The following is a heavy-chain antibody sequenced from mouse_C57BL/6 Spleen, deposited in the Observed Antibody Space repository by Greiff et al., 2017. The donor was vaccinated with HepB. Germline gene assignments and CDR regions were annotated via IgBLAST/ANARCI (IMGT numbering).Heavy chain of an antibody. D-gene: IGHD2-2*01. CDR1: GYAFSSSW. CDR2: IYPGDGDT. CDR3: ARRGVYGSYWYFDV. V-gene: IGHV1-82*01. Sequence: QVQLKQSGPELVKPGASVKISCKASGYAFSSSWMNWVKQRPGKGLEWIGRIYPGDGDTNYNGKFKGKATLTADKSSSTAYMQLSSLTSEDSAVYFCARRGVYGSYWYFDVWGTGTTVTVSS. J-gene: IGHJ1*03.